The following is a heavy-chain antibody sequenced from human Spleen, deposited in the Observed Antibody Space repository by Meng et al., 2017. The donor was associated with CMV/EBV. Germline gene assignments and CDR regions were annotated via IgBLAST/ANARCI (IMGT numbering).Heavy chain of an antibody. CDR3: ATSSDCSSTSCYMGYYYYGMDV. V-gene: IGHV1-18*01. CDR2: ISAYNGNT. CDR1: GYTFTSYG. J-gene: IGHJ6*02. D-gene: IGHD2-2*02. Sequence: ASEKVSCKASGYTFTSYGISWVRQAPGQGLEWMGWISAYNGNTNYAQKLQGRVTMTTDTSTSTAYMELRSLRSDDTAVYYCATSSDCSSTSCYMGYYYYGMDVWGQGTTVTVSS.